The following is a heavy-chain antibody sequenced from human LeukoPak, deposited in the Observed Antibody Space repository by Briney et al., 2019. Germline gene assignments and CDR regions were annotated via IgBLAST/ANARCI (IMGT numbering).Heavy chain of an antibody. J-gene: IGHJ4*02. CDR2: INHSGST. CDR3: ARTSITMVRGVPFDY. CDR1: GGSFSGYY. V-gene: IGHV4-34*01. Sequence: SETLSLTCAVYGGSFSGYYWSWIRQPPGKGLEWIGEINHSGSTNYNPSLKSRVTISVDTSKNQFSLKLSSVTAADTAVYYCARTSITMVRGVPFDYWGQGTLVTVSS. D-gene: IGHD3-10*01.